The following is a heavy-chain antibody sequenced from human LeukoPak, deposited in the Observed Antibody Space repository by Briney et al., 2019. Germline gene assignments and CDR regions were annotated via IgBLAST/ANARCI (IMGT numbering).Heavy chain of an antibody. J-gene: IGHJ4*02. Sequence: PGGSLRFSCAASGFTFSSYWMHWVRQAPGKGLVWVSRVNSDGSSTSYADSVKGRFTISRDNAKNTLYLQMNSLRAEDTAVYYCARSSGSYYLLNWGQGTLVTVSS. V-gene: IGHV3-74*01. CDR3: ARSSGSYYLLN. CDR2: VNSDGSST. D-gene: IGHD1-26*01. CDR1: GFTFSSYW.